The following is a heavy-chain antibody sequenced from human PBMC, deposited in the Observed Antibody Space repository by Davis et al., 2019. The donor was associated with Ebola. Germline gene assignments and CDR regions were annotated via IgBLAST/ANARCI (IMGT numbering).Heavy chain of an antibody. CDR2: IIPIFGTA. J-gene: IGHJ3*02. CDR3: ARTFRYSGSYWAFDI. Sequence: SVKVSCKASGYTFTSYGISWVRQAPGQGLEWMGWIIPIFGTANYAQKFQGRVTITADKSTSTAYMELSSLRSEDTAVYYCARTFRYSGSYWAFDIWGQGTMVTVSS. D-gene: IGHD1-26*01. CDR1: GYTFTSYG. V-gene: IGHV1-69*06.